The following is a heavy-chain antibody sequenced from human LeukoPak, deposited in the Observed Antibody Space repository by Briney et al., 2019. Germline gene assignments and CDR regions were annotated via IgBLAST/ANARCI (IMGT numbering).Heavy chain of an antibody. J-gene: IGHJ4*02. CDR3: ARRKYSAYDLFDY. Sequence: SVKVSCKASGFTFTSSAMQWVRQARGQRLEWIGWIVVGSGNTNYAQKFQERVTITRNTSISTAYMELSSLRSEDTAVYYCARRKYSAYDLFDYWGQGTLVTVSS. V-gene: IGHV1-58*02. D-gene: IGHD5-12*01. CDR1: GFTFTSSA. CDR2: IVVGSGNT.